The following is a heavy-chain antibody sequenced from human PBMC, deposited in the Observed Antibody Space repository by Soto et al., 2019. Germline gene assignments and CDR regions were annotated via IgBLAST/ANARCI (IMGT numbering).Heavy chain of an antibody. D-gene: IGHD1-1*01. V-gene: IGHV1-3*01. CDR2: IDAGNGNT. Sequence: QVQLVQSGAEVKKPGASVKVSCTTSGYTFTNYAIHWVRQAPGQRLEWMGWIDAGNGNTEYSQNFQGRVTLTRDTSASTAYMDLSSLRSEDTAVYYCARDRTVQLERRGAPDYWGQGPLVTVS. CDR3: ARDRTVQLERRGAPDY. J-gene: IGHJ4*02. CDR1: GYTFTNYA.